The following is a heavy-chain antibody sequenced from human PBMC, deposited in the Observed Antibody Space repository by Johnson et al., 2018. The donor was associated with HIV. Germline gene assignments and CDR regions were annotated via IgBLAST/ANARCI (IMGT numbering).Heavy chain of an antibody. CDR2: ISYDGSNK. CDR3: AGAPTYYNFWSGTSGAFDI. V-gene: IGHV3-30-3*01. J-gene: IGHJ3*02. D-gene: IGHD3-3*01. Sequence: QVQLVESGGGVVQPGRSLRLSCAASGFTFSSYAMHWVRQAPGKGLEWVAVISYDGSNKYYADSVKGRFTISRDNSKNTLYLQMNSLRDEDTAVYYCAGAPTYYNFWSGTSGAFDIWGQGTMVTVSS. CDR1: GFTFSSYA.